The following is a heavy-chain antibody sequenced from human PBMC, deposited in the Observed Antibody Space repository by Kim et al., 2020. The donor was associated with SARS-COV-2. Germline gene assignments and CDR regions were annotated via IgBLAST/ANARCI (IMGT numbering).Heavy chain of an antibody. CDR1: GFTFSSYG. D-gene: IGHD1-26*01. CDR2: IWYDGSNK. CDR3: AREGQVGASTSLDY. V-gene: IGHV3-33*01. Sequence: GGSLRLSCAASGFTFSSYGMHWVRQAPGKGLEWVAGIWYDGSNKYYADSVNGRFTISRDNSKNTLYLQMNSLRAEDTAVYYCAREGQVGASTSLDYWGQGTLVTVSS. J-gene: IGHJ4*02.